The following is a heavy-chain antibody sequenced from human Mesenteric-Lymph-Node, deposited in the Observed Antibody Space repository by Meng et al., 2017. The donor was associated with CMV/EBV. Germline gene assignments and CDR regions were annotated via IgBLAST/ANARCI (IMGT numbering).Heavy chain of an antibody. CDR3: ARDLVEYYYGSGTSGAGY. D-gene: IGHD3-10*01. Sequence: ASVKVSCKASGYTFTDYYLHWVRQAPGQGLEWMGIINPNGGSTNYAQKFQGRVTMSRDTSTSTVYVELSSLRSEDTAVYYCARDLVEYYYGSGTSGAGYWGQGTLVTVSS. CDR1: GYTFTDYY. CDR2: INPNGGST. V-gene: IGHV1-46*01. J-gene: IGHJ4*02.